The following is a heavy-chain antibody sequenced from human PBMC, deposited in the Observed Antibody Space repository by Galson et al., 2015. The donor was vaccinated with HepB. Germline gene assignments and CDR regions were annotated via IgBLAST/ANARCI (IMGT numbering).Heavy chain of an antibody. CDR2: IWYDGSNK. Sequence: SLRLSCAASGFTFSSYGMHWVRQAPGKGLEWVAVIWYDGSNKYYADSVKGRFTISRDNSKNTLYLQMNSLRAEDTAVYYCARAVHGGWFDPWGQGTLVTVSS. CDR1: GFTFSSYG. J-gene: IGHJ5*02. V-gene: IGHV3-33*08. CDR3: ARAVHGGWFDP. D-gene: IGHD3-10*02.